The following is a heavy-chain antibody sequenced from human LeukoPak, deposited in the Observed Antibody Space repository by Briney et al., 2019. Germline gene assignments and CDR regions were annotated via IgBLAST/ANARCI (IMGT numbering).Heavy chain of an antibody. CDR3: AKVGGTSAYYYYYGMDV. Sequence: GGSLRLSCAASGFTFSSYGMHWVRQAPGKGLEWVAVISYDGSNKYYADSVKGRFTISRDNSKNTLYLQMNSLRAEDTAVYYCAKVGGTSAYYYYYGMDVWGQGTTVTVSS. CDR1: GFTFSSYG. V-gene: IGHV3-30*18. CDR2: ISYDGSNK. J-gene: IGHJ6*02. D-gene: IGHD3-16*01.